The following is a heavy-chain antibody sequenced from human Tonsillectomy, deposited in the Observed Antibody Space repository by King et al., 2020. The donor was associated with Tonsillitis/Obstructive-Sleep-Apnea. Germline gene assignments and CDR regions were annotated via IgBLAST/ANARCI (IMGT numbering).Heavy chain of an antibody. V-gene: IGHV1-18*01. Sequence: QLVQSGAEVKKPGASVRVSCKASGYTFTRYAISWVRQAPGQGLEWMAWISTYNGNTNYAQWLQGRVTLTSDTSSSTAYMELRSLTSDDTAVYYCARGPRDVWTTYNDVGGQATLVTVSS. J-gene: IGHJ4*02. D-gene: IGHD3/OR15-3a*01. CDR2: ISTYNGNT. CDR3: ARGPRDVWTTYNDV. CDR1: GYTFTRYA.